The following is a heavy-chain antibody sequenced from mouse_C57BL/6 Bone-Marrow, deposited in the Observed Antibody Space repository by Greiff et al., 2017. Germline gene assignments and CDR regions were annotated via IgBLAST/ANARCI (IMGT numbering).Heavy chain of an antibody. Sequence: EVHLVESGAELVRPGASVKLSCTASGFNIKDDYMHWVKQRPEQGLEWIGWIDPENGDTEYASKFQGKATITADTSSNTAYLQLSSLTSEDTAVYYCTTERYLLSYFDDWGQGTTLTVSS. V-gene: IGHV14-4*01. CDR1: GFNIKDDY. D-gene: IGHD2-1*01. CDR3: TTERYLLSYFDD. J-gene: IGHJ2*01. CDR2: IDPENGDT.